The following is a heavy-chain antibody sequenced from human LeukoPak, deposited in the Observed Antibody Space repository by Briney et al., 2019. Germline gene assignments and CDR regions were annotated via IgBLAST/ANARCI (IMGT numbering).Heavy chain of an antibody. V-gene: IGHV4-39*07. CDR3: ARVDYYGSGSQGY. J-gene: IGHJ4*02. Sequence: SETLSLTCTVSGGSISSNSYYWGWIRQPPGKGLEWIGSIYYSGSTYYNPSLKSRVTISVDTSKNQFSLKLSSVTAADTAVYYCARVDYYGSGSQGYWGQGTLVTVSS. D-gene: IGHD3-10*01. CDR2: IYYSGST. CDR1: GGSISSNSYY.